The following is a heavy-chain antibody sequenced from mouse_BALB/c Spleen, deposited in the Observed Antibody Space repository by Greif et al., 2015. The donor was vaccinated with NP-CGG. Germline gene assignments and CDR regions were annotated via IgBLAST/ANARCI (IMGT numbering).Heavy chain of an antibody. D-gene: IGHD1-2*01. CDR1: GYTFISYY. Sequence: QVHVKQSGAELVKPGASVQLSCKASGYTFISYYMYWVKQRPGQGLEWIGEINPRNGGANLNEKFKSKATLTVDKSSSTAYMQLSSRTSEDSAVYFCTRGRRRDFDFWGQGTTLTVSS. CDR2: INPRNGGA. J-gene: IGHJ2*01. V-gene: IGHV1S81*02. CDR3: TRGRRRDFDF.